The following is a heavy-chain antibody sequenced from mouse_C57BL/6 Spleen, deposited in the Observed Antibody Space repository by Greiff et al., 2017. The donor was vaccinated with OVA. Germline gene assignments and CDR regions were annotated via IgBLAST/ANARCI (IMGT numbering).Heavy chain of an antibody. V-gene: IGHV5-4*01. Sequence: EVQLQESGGGLVKPGGSLKLSCAASGFTFSSYAMSWVRQTPEKRLEWVATISDGGSYTYYPDNVKGRFTISRDNAKNNLYLQMSHLKSEDTAMYYCARDQDSGYFDYWGQGTTLTVSS. CDR2: ISDGGSYT. D-gene: IGHD3-1*01. CDR1: GFTFSSYA. J-gene: IGHJ2*01. CDR3: ARDQDSGYFDY.